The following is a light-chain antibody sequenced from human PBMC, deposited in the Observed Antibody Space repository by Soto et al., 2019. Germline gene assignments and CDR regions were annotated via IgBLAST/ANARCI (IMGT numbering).Light chain of an antibody. CDR1: QSISSW. Sequence: DIQMTQSPATLSLSLGDRVTITCRASQSISSWLAWYQQKPGKAPKLLIYAASTLQTGVPSRFSGSGSGTEFTLTISSLQPDDFATYYCQQYTSYPRTFGQGTKVDIK. CDR3: QQYTSYPRT. CDR2: AAS. V-gene: IGKV1-5*01. J-gene: IGKJ1*01.